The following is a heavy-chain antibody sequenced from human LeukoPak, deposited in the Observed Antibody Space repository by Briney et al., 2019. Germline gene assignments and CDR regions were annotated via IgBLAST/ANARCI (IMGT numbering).Heavy chain of an antibody. CDR3: ARALYYFDY. J-gene: IGHJ4*02. CDR1: GFSVIGNY. V-gene: IGHV3-53*01. Sequence: AGGSLRLSCAASGFSVIGNYMSWVRQAPGKGLEWVSIIYSGGSTYYADAVKGRFTISRDNSKNTLYLQMNSLRAEDTAVYYCARALYYFDYWGQGTLVTVSS. CDR2: IYSGGST.